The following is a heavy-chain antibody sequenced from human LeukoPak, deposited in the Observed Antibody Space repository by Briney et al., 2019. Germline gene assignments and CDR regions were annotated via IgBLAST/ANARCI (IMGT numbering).Heavy chain of an antibody. CDR3: ARAAAYDFWSGYYRDYYYYYMDV. V-gene: IGHV1-18*01. D-gene: IGHD3-3*01. J-gene: IGHJ6*03. CDR2: ISAYNGNT. CDR1: GYTFTSYG. Sequence: ASVKVSCKASGYTFTSYGISWVRQAPGQGLEWMGWISAYNGNTNYAQKLQGRVTMTTDTSTSTAYMELRSLRSDDTAVYYCARAAAYDFWSGYYRDYYYYYMDVWGKGTTVTVSS.